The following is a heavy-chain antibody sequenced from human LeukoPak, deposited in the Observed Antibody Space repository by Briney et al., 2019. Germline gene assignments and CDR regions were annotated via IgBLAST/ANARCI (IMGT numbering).Heavy chain of an antibody. D-gene: IGHD1-26*01. V-gene: IGHV3-30-3*01. Sequence: GGSLRLSCAASGFTFSTYAMHWVRQAPGKGLEWVAVISYDGSNKYYADSVKGRFTISRDNSKNTLYLQMNSLRAEDTAVYYCARDRGATNYYYYYMDVWGKGTTVTVSS. J-gene: IGHJ6*03. CDR3: ARDRGATNYYYYYMDV. CDR1: GFTFSTYA. CDR2: ISYDGSNK.